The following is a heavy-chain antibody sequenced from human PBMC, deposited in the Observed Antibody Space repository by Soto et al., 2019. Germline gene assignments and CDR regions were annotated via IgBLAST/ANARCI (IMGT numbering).Heavy chain of an antibody. D-gene: IGHD3-16*01. CDR1: GAAVSGGGQY. J-gene: IGHJ6*02. Sequence: QLQESGPGLLKPSQTLSLTCSVSGAAVSGGGQYWNWVRQLPGKGLEWIGNIYYIGSPDYNPSLKRRVTISLDTSKNQCSLKLISVTAADTAVYYCARERVLGDGGGFDVWGQGTTVSVSS. CDR3: ARERVLGDGGGFDV. V-gene: IGHV4-31*03. CDR2: IYYIGSP.